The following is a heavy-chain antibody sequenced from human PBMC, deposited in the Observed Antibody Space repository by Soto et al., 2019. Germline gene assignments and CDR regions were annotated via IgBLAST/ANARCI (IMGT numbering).Heavy chain of an antibody. V-gene: IGHV1-2*04. D-gene: IGHD3-10*01. J-gene: IGHJ3*02. CDR3: ARVSDYYGSGSPFFDM. Sequence: ASVKVSCKASGYTFTGYYMHWVQQAPGQGLERMGWINPNSGGTNYAQKFQGWVTMTRDTSISTAYMELSRLRSDDTAVYYCARVSDYYGSGSPFFDMWGQGTMVTVSS. CDR1: GYTFTGYY. CDR2: INPNSGGT.